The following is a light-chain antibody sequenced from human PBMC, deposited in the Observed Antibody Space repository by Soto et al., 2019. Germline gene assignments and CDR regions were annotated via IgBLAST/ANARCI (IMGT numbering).Light chain of an antibody. Sequence: QSALTQPASVSGSPGQSITLSCTGTSSDVGGYDYVSWYQQHPGKAPKLIISEVSNRPSGVPDRFSGSKSGNTASLTVSGLQGEDEADYYCSSYAGSNNLVFGGGTKLTVL. CDR1: SSDVGGYDY. CDR3: SSYAGSNNLV. V-gene: IGLV2-8*01. J-gene: IGLJ2*01. CDR2: EVS.